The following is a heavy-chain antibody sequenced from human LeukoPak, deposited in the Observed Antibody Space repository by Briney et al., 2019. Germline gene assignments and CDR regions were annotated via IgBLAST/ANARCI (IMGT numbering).Heavy chain of an antibody. V-gene: IGHV4-59*08. J-gene: IGHJ6*02. CDR1: GGSMSSYY. Sequence: SETLSLTCTVSGGSMSSYYWSWIRQPPGKGLEWIGDIYYSGSTNYNPSLKSRVTISVDTSKNQFSLKLSSVTAADTAVYYCARTGGTDYYGMDVWGQGTTVTVSS. CDR2: IYYSGST. CDR3: ARTGGTDYYGMDV.